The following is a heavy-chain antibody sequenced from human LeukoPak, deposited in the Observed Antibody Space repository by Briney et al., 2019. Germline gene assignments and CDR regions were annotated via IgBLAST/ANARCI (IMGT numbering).Heavy chain of an antibody. CDR3: SRVSAYTTSSGEFDY. V-gene: IGHV3-9*01. D-gene: IGHD6-6*01. J-gene: IGHJ4*02. Sequence: GISWNSGGIAYADSVKGRFTISRDNAKNSLYLQMNSLRAEDTALYYCSRVSAYTTSSGEFDYWGQGTLVTVSS. CDR2: ISWNSGGI.